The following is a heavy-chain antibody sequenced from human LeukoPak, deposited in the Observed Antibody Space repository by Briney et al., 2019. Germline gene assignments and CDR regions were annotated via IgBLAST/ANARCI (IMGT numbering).Heavy chain of an antibody. J-gene: IGHJ6*02. CDR2: MNPNSGNT. CDR3: ARGLTIGYYYYYGMDV. Sequence: ASVKVSCKASGYTFTSYDINWVRQATGQGLEWMGWMNPNSGNTGYAQKFQGRVTMTRNTSISTAYMELSSLRSEDTAVYYRARGLTIGYYYYYGMDVWGQGTTVTVSS. CDR1: GYTFTSYD. V-gene: IGHV1-8*01. D-gene: IGHD3-16*01.